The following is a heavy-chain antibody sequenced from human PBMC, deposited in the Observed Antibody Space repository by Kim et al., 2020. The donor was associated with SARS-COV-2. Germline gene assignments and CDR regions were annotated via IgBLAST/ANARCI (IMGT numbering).Heavy chain of an antibody. CDR2: IKQDGSEK. J-gene: IGHJ6*02. CDR3: ARVAHSSGPNRDYYYGMGV. V-gene: IGHV3-7*01. Sequence: GGSLRLSCAASGFTFSSYWMSWVRQAPGKGLEWVANIKQDGSEKYYVDSVKGRFTISRDNAKNSLYLQMNSLRAEDTAVYYCARVAHSSGPNRDYYYGMGVWGQGTPVTVSS. CDR1: GFTFSSYW. D-gene: IGHD6-19*01.